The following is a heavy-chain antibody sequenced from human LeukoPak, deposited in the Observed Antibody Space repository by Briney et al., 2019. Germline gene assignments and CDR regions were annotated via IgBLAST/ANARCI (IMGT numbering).Heavy chain of an antibody. D-gene: IGHD1-26*01. CDR2: IRYDGSNK. CDR3: AKDQVGATVGALGY. Sequence: TGGSLRLSCAASGFTFSSYGMHWVRQAPGKGLEWVAFIRYDGSNKYYADSVKGRFTISRDNSKNTPYLQMNSLRAEDTAVYYCAKDQVGATVGALGYWGQGTLVTVSS. V-gene: IGHV3-30*02. J-gene: IGHJ4*02. CDR1: GFTFSSYG.